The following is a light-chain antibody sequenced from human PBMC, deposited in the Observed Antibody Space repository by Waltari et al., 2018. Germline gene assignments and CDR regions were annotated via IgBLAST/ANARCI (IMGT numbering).Light chain of an antibody. Sequence: DIVMTQSPDSLAVSLGERATINCKSSQSVLSSSNNKNYLGWYQQKPGQTPKLLISWASTRESGVPDLFSGSGSGTDFTLTISSLQAEDVAVYYCQQCYSSPYTFGQGTKLEIK. CDR1: QSVLSSSNNKNY. J-gene: IGKJ2*01. CDR3: QQCYSSPYT. V-gene: IGKV4-1*01. CDR2: WAS.